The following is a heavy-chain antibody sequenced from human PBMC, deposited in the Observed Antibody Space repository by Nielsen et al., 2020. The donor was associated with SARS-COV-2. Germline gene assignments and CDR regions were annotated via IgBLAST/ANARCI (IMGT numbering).Heavy chain of an antibody. CDR3: ARLPPLTTVVTHFYYYGMDV. CDR1: GYSFTSYW. V-gene: IGHV5-51*01. D-gene: IGHD4-23*01. CDR2: IYPGDSDT. J-gene: IGHJ6*02. Sequence: GESLKISCKGSGYSFTSYWIGWVRQMPGKGLEWMGIIYPGDSDTRYSPSFQGQVTISADKSISTAYLQWSSLKASDTAMYYCARLPPLTTVVTHFYYYGMDVWGQGTTVTVSS.